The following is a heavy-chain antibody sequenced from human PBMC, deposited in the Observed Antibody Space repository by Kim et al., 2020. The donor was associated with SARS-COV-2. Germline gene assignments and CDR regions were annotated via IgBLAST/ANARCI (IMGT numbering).Heavy chain of an antibody. Sequence: SETLSLTCTVSGGSISSYYWSWIRQPPGKGLEWIGYIYYSGSTNYNPSLKSRVTISVDTSKNQFSLKLSSVTAADTAVYYCARGTRTGYSSSWYGGVVLVFDYWGQGTLVTVSS. CDR2: IYYSGST. D-gene: IGHD6-13*01. CDR1: GGSISSYY. CDR3: ARGTRTGYSSSWYGGVVLVFDY. V-gene: IGHV4-59*13. J-gene: IGHJ4*02.